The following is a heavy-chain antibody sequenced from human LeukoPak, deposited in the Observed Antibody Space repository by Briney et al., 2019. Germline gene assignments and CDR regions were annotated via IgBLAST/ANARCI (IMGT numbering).Heavy chain of an antibody. D-gene: IGHD2-15*01. CDR3: AGGRPRGYCSGGSCYHNFDY. V-gene: IGHV1-69*06. J-gene: IGHJ4*02. CDR2: IIPIFGTA. Sequence: GASVKVSCKASGATFISYAMSWVRQAPGQGLEWTGGIIPIFGTANYAQKFQGRVTITADKSTSTAYMEVSSLRSEDTAVYYCAGGRPRGYCSGGSCYHNFDYWGQGTLVTVSS. CDR1: GATFISYA.